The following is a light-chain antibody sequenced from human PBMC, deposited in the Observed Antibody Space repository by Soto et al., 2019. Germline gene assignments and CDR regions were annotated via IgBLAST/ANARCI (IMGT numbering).Light chain of an antibody. CDR3: QQRSNRIT. CDR2: DIS. Sequence: EIVLTQSPATLSLSPGERATLSCRASQSVSSYLAWYQQKPGQAPRLLIYDISTRAAAIPARFSGSGSGTDFTLTVSSLEPEDFALYYCQQRSNRITFGTGTRLEIK. V-gene: IGKV3-11*01. J-gene: IGKJ5*01. CDR1: QSVSSY.